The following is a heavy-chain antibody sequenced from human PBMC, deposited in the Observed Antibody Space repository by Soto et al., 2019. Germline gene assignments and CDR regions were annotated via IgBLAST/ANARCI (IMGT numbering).Heavy chain of an antibody. CDR3: ARDWINVVVPAAIRFPGMDV. Sequence: SVKVSCKASGGTFSSYATSWVRQAPGQGLEWMGGIIPIFGTANYAQKFQGRVTITADESTSTAYMELSSLRSEDTAVYYCARDWINVVVPAAIRFPGMDVWGQGTTVTAP. D-gene: IGHD2-2*02. CDR2: IIPIFGTA. J-gene: IGHJ6*02. V-gene: IGHV1-69*13. CDR1: GGTFSSYA.